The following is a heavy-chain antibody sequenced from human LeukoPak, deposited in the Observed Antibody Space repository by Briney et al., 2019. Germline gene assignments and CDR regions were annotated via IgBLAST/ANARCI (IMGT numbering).Heavy chain of an antibody. CDR1: GFTFSSYS. CDR3: AKDACSGDSCYSGHH. CDR2: ISSSSSTI. J-gene: IGHJ5*02. D-gene: IGHD2-15*01. Sequence: GSLRLSCAASGFTFSSYSMNWVRQAPGKGLEWVSYISSSSSTIYYADSVKGRFTISRDNAKNSLYLQMNSLRPEDTAVYYCAKDACSGDSCYSGHHWGQGTLVTVSS. V-gene: IGHV3-48*01.